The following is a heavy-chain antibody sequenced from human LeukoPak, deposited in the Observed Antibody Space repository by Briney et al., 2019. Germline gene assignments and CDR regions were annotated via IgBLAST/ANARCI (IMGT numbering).Heavy chain of an antibody. Sequence: SETLSLTCTVSGGSISSYYWSWIRQPPGKGLEWIGYIYYSGSTNYNPSLKSRVTISVDTSKNQFSLKLSSVTAADTAVCYCARVLWFGELSLYYYGMDVWGQGTTVTVSS. CDR1: GGSISSYY. CDR2: IYYSGST. J-gene: IGHJ6*02. CDR3: ARVLWFGELSLYYYGMDV. D-gene: IGHD3-10*01. V-gene: IGHV4-59*01.